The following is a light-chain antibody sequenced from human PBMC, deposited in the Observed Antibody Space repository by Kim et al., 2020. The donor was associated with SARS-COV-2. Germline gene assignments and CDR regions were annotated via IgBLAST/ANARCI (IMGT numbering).Light chain of an antibody. V-gene: IGLV10-54*01. CDR1: SNNVDLQE. CDR3: SAWDSSLSSWV. Sequence: RQNPKLPCPGNSNNVDLQEAAWLQHHQGHPPKLLSYRNTNRPSGISERLSASRSGSTASLTITGLQPEDEADYYCSAWDSSLSSWVFGGGTQLTVL. J-gene: IGLJ3*02. CDR2: RNT.